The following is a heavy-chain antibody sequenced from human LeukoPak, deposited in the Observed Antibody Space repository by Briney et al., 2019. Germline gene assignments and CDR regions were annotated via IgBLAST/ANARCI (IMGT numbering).Heavy chain of an antibody. CDR1: GYTLKEFS. CDR2: FDPEEAET. V-gene: IGHV1-24*01. Sequence: ASVKVSCKVSGYTLKEFSIHWVRQAPGKGLEWMGGFDPEEAETVYDQRLQGRITMTEASSTGTAYMELRGLRSEDTAVYYCARVSGYDYVWGSYRFSVDPDDYWGQGTLVTVSS. CDR3: ARVSGYDYVWGSYRFSVDPDDY. D-gene: IGHD3-16*02. J-gene: IGHJ4*02.